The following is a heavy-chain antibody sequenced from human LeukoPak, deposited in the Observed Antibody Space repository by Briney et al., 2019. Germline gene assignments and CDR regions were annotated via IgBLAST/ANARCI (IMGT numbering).Heavy chain of an antibody. CDR3: ARNPPYCTSTDCYNDY. V-gene: IGHV1-2*02. J-gene: IGHJ4*02. CDR2: INPNSGAT. Sequence: ASVKVSCKASGYTFTIYYMHWVRQAPGQGLEWMGWINPNSGATTYARRFQGRVTMTRDTSISTAYMELSGLTSDDTGVYYCARNPPYCTSTDCYNDYWGQGTLVTVSS. CDR1: GYTFTIYY. D-gene: IGHD2-2*02.